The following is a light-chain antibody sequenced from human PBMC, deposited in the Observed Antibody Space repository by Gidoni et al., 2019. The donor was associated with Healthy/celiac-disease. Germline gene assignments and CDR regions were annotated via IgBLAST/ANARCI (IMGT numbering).Light chain of an antibody. CDR3: QQSYSTPSIT. V-gene: IGKV1-39*01. CDR1: QSISSY. Sequence: DIQMTQSPSSLSASVGDRVTITCRASQSISSYLNWYQQKPGKAPKLLIYAASSLQSGVPSRFSGSGSGTDFTLTSSSLQPEDFATYYCQQSYSTPSITCGQGTRLEIK. CDR2: AAS. J-gene: IGKJ5*01.